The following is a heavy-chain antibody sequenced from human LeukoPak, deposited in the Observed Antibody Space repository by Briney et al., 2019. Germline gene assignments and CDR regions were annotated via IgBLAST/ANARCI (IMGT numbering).Heavy chain of an antibody. CDR1: GGSISSYY. CDR2: IYTSGST. Sequence: SETLSLTCTVSGGSISSYYWSWIRQPAGKGLEWIGRIYTSGSTNYNPSLKSRVTISVDTSKNQFSLKLSSVTAADTAVYYCAREIQTANYGGSDYWGQGTLVTVSS. D-gene: IGHD4-23*01. V-gene: IGHV4-4*07. CDR3: AREIQTANYGGSDY. J-gene: IGHJ4*02.